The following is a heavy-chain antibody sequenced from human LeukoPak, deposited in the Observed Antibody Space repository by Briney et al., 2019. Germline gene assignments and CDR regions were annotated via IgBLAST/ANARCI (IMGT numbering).Heavy chain of an antibody. CDR3: ARHYYGSDVWGYYFDN. D-gene: IGHD3-22*01. V-gene: IGHV4-39*01. CDR2: IRYSGTT. J-gene: IGHJ4*02. Sequence: SETLSLTCTVSGASITSISDYWGWFRQPPGKGLEWIGSIRYSGTTYHSPSLRSPLTMSIDTSKYQFSLKLSSVTAADTAVYHCARHYYGSDVWGYYFDNWGQGTLVAVSS. CDR1: GASITSISDY.